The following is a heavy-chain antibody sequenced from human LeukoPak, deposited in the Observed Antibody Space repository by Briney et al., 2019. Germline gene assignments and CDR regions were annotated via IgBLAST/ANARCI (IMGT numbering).Heavy chain of an antibody. Sequence: GGSLRLSCAASGFTFSSYGMHWVRQAPGKGLEWVAFIRYDGSNKYYADSVKGRFTISRDNSKSTLYLQMNSLRAEDTAVYYCAKDLAPPPRAFDYWGQGTLVTVSS. V-gene: IGHV3-30*02. J-gene: IGHJ4*02. CDR2: IRYDGSNK. CDR3: AKDLAPPPRAFDY. CDR1: GFTFSSYG.